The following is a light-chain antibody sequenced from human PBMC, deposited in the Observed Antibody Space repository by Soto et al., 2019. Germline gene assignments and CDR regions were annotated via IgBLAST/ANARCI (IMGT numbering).Light chain of an antibody. V-gene: IGKV3D-20*02. CDR1: QSVASSY. J-gene: IGKJ4*01. CDR2: DAS. CDR3: QQRSNWPLT. Sequence: EIVLTQSPGTLSLSPGERATLSCRASQSVASSYLAWYPQKPGQXPRLLIYDASNRATGIPARFSGSGSGTDLTLNISSLQPEDVEVYEGQQRSNWPLTFCGGTKVDNK.